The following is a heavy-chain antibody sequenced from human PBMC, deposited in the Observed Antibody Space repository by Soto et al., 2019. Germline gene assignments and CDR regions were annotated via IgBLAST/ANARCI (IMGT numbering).Heavy chain of an antibody. CDR2: ISESGATT. V-gene: IGHV3-23*01. J-gene: IGHJ5*02. Sequence: GGSLRLSCVASGFTFAGHAMTWVRQAPGKGLEWVSTISESGATTYYADSVKGRFTISRDNSKNTLFLQLSSLRVQDTALYYCVPGSSGGVGEDRWGQGTLVTVSS. CDR1: GFTFAGHA. CDR3: VPGSSGGVGEDR. D-gene: IGHD1-26*01.